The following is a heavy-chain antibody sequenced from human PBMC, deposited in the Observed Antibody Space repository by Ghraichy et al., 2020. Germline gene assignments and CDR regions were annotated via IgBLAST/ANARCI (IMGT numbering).Heavy chain of an antibody. D-gene: IGHD3-16*02. CDR2: INPNSGGT. Sequence: ASVKVSCKASGYTFTGYYMHWVRQAPGQGLEWMGWINPNSGGTNYAQKFQGRVTMTRDTSISTAYMELSRLRSDDTAVYYCARDCHAPDYDYVWGSYRSLHAFDIWGQGTMVTVSS. CDR3: ARDCHAPDYDYVWGSYRSLHAFDI. CDR1: GYTFTGYY. V-gene: IGHV1-2*02. J-gene: IGHJ3*02.